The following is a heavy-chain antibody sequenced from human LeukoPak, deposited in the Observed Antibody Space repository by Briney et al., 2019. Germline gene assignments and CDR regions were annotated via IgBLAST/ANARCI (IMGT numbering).Heavy chain of an antibody. CDR1: GDSISSTSSY. CDR3: CDY. V-gene: IGHV4-39*01. Sequence: SQTLSLTCTVSGDSISSTSSYWGWIRQPPGKGLEWIGSAYYSGTTYKNPSLKSRVTISVDTSKNQFSLNFYCARSDPKKWQQFCDYWGQGSLVTVPS. CDR2: AYYSGTT. D-gene: IGHD5-12*01. J-gene: IGHJ4*02.